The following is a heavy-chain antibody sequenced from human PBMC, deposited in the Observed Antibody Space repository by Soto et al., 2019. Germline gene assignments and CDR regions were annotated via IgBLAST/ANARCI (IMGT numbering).Heavy chain of an antibody. CDR3: ARAPLGNYGYPSYFDY. J-gene: IGHJ4*02. D-gene: IGHD3-10*01. V-gene: IGHV4-59*01. CDR1: GGSISSYY. Sequence: QVQLQESGPGLVKPSETLSLTCTVSGGSISSYYWSWIRQPPGKGLEWIGYIYYRGSTNYNPSLKSRIPITVKTSKYQFSRKLSFVTGADTAVDYLARAPLGNYGYPSYFDYWGQGPLVTVSS. CDR2: IYYRGST.